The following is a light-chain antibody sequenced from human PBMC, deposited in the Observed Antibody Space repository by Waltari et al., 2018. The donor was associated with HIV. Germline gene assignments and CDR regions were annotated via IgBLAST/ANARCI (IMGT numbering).Light chain of an antibody. CDR1: SSNIGTNT. V-gene: IGLV1-44*01. CDR3: AAWDDSLNGWV. J-gene: IGLJ3*02. CDR2: NNN. Sequence: QSVLTQPPSASGTPGQRVTIFCSGSSSNIGTNTVNWYQHLPGTAPKLLIYNNNQRPSGFPDRFSGSKSGTSASLAISGLQSEDEAAYYCAAWDDSLNGWVFGGGTKLTVL.